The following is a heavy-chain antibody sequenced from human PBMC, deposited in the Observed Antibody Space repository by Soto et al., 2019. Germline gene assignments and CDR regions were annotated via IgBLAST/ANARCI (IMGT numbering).Heavy chain of an antibody. J-gene: IGHJ5*02. CDR2: INAANGDT. Sequence: ASENDYCKTSRYISTSYDIHWVRQAPGQRLEWMGWINAANGDTKYSPKFQGRVTITRDTSASTAYMELSSLRSEDTAVYYCVRRHVSATGIDWFDPWGQGTLVTVS. V-gene: IGHV1-3*01. CDR1: RYISTSYD. D-gene: IGHD6-13*01. CDR3: VRRHVSATGIDWFDP.